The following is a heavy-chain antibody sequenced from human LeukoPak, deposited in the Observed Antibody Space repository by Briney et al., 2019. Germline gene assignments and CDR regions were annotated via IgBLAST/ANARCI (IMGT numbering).Heavy chain of an antibody. CDR1: GFTFSDYY. D-gene: IGHD1-26*01. CDR2: ISSSASTI. V-gene: IGHV3-11*01. CDR3: ARSGTYRRHYYYMDV. J-gene: IGHJ6*03. Sequence: PGGSLRLSCAASGFTFSDYYMSWLRQAPGKALEGVSYISSSASTIYYAGSVKRRFTISRDNAKNSLYLQMNRLRAEDTAVYYCARSGTYRRHYYYMDVWGKGTTVTVSS.